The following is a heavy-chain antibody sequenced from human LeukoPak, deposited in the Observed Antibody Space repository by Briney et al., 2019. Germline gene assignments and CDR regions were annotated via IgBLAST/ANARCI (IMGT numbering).Heavy chain of an antibody. V-gene: IGHV4-34*01. CDR2: INHSGST. CDR1: GGSFSGYY. D-gene: IGHD3-10*01. J-gene: IGHJ6*03. Sequence: SETLSLTCAVYGGSFSGYYWSWIRQPPGKGLEWIGEINHSGSTNYNPSLKSRVTISVDTSKNQFSLKLSSVTAADTAVYYCARVSVSPPMVRRRYYYYYYMDVWGKGTTVTISS. CDR3: ARVSVSPPMVRRRYYYYYYMDV.